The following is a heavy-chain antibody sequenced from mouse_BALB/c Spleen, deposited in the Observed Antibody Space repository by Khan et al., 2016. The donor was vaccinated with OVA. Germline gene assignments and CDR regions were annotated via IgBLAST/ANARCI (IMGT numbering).Heavy chain of an antibody. V-gene: IGHV5-4*02. D-gene: IGHD2-13*01. CDR2: ISDGGSYT. J-gene: IGHJ3*01. CDR1: GFTFSDYY. CDR3: AGGYDGDPFAY. Sequence: EVELVESGGGLVKPGGSLKLSCAASGFTFSDYYMYWVRQTPEKRLEWVATISDGGSYTYYPDSVKGRFTISSDDAKNNLYLQMNSLKTEVTAKYYCAGGYDGDPFAYWGQGTLVTISA.